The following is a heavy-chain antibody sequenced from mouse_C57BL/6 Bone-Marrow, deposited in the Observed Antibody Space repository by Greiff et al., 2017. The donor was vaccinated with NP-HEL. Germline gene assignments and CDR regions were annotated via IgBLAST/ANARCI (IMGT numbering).Heavy chain of an antibody. Sequence: QVHLNHRCSYLFMPGASVKLSCKASGYTFTSYWMHWVKQRPGQGLEWIGEIDPSDSYTNYNQKFKGKSTLTVDKSSSTAYMQLSSLTSEDSAVYYCARRFGDWGQGTTLTVSS. J-gene: IGHJ2*01. CDR2: IDPSDSYT. V-gene: IGHV1-69*01. CDR1: GYTFTSYW. CDR3: ARRFGD.